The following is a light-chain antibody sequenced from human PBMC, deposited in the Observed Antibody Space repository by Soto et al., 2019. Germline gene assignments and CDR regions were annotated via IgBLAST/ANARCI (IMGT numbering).Light chain of an antibody. CDR2: DAS. J-gene: IGKJ5*01. V-gene: IGKV1-5*01. CDR3: QQYNNWPPIT. Sequence: IRTTQSPSTLSASIGDRVTITCRASQSISSWLAWYQQKPGKAPKLLIYDASSLESGVPSRFSGSGSGTEFTLTISSLQPDDFATYYCQQYNNWPPITFGQGTLLEI. CDR1: QSISSW.